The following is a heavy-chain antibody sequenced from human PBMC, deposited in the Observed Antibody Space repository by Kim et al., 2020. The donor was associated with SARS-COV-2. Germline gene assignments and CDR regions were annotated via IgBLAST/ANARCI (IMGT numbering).Heavy chain of an antibody. V-gene: IGHV4-61*01. D-gene: IGHD1-26*01. CDR3: ARYRAWDPGFDS. CDR1: GDSVSASSNY. J-gene: IGHJ4*02. CDR2: MYYSGRT. Sequence: SETLSLTCSVSGDSVSASSNYWGWIRQPRGKGLEWIGYMYYSGRTNFNPSLESRVTISIDTAKNQFSLGLTSVTTADTGMYYCARYRAWDPGFDSWGQGILVIVS.